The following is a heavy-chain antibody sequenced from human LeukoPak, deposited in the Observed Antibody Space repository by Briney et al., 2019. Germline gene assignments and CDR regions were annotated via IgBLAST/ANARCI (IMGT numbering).Heavy chain of an antibody. CDR1: GYTFTSYD. Sequence: ASVKVSCKASGYTFTSYDINWVRQAPGQGLEWMGWMNPNSGNTGYAQKFQGRVTMIRNTSISTAYMELSSLRSEDTAVYYCARLGGRITIFGVVTYDAFDIWGQGTMVTVSS. J-gene: IGHJ3*02. CDR2: MNPNSGNT. V-gene: IGHV1-8*01. CDR3: ARLGGRITIFGVVTYDAFDI. D-gene: IGHD3-3*01.